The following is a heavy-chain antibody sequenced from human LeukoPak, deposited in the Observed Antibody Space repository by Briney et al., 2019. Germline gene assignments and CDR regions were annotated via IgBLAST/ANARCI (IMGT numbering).Heavy chain of an antibody. D-gene: IGHD6-6*01. CDR1: GYTFTGYY. J-gene: IGHJ5*02. CDR3: ARETYSSSSRWFDP. CDR2: INPNSGGT. Sequence: ASVKVSCKXSGYTFTGYYMHWVRQAPGQGLERMGWINPNSGGTNYAQKFQGRVTMTRDTSISTAYMELSRLRSDDTAVYYCARETYSSSSRWFDPWGQGTLVTVSS. V-gene: IGHV1-2*02.